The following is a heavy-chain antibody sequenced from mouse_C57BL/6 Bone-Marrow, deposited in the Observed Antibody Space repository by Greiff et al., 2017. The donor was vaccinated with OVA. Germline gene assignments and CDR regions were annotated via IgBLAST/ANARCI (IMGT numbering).Heavy chain of an antibody. D-gene: IGHD2-4*01. Sequence: DVMLVESGGDLVKPGGSLKLSCAASGFTFSSYGMSWVRQTPDKRLEWVATISSGGSYTYYPDSVKGRFTISRDNAKNTLYLQMSSLKSEDTAMYYCARHIYYDYDGGFAYWGQGTLVTVSA. J-gene: IGHJ3*01. V-gene: IGHV5-6*02. CDR1: GFTFSSYG. CDR3: ARHIYYDYDGGFAY. CDR2: ISSGGSYT.